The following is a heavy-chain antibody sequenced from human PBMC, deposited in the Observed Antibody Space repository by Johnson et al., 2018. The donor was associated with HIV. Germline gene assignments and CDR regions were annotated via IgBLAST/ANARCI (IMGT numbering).Heavy chain of an antibody. J-gene: IGHJ3*02. D-gene: IGHD6-19*01. Sequence: VQLVESGGGVVQPGRSLRLSCAASGFTFSSYWMSWVRQAPGKGLAWVANIKQDGSAKYYVDSVKGRFTISRDNAKNSLYLQMNSLRAEDTAVYYCARDFGYSSGWYRDDAFDIWGQGTMVTVSS. CDR1: GFTFSSYW. CDR3: ARDFGYSSGWYRDDAFDI. V-gene: IGHV3-7*01. CDR2: IKQDGSAK.